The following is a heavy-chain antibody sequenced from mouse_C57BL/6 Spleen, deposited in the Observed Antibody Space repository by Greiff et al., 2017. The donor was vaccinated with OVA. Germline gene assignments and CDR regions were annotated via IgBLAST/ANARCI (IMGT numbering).Heavy chain of an antibody. Sequence: VQLQQPGAELVRPGSSVKLSCKASGYTFTSYWMHWVKQRPIQGLEWIGNIDPSDSETHYNQKFKDKATLTVDKSSSTAYMQLSSLTSEDSAVYYCARYGNYVGYFDVWGTGTTVTVSS. D-gene: IGHD2-1*01. CDR2: IDPSDSET. V-gene: IGHV1-52*01. J-gene: IGHJ1*03. CDR1: GYTFTSYW. CDR3: ARYGNYVGYFDV.